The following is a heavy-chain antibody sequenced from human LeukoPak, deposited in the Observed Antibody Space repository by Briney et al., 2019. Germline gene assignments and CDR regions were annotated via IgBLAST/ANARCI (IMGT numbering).Heavy chain of an antibody. CDR1: GFTFAGYA. Sequence: PGGSLRLSCAASGFTFAGYAMSWVRQAPGKGLEWVSGISDSGGTTYYADSVKGRFTISRDNSKNTLHLQMNSLRAEDTATYYCAREDPGPFDAFDTWGQGAKVTVSS. CDR2: ISDSGGTT. CDR3: AREDPGPFDAFDT. V-gene: IGHV3-23*01. J-gene: IGHJ3*02.